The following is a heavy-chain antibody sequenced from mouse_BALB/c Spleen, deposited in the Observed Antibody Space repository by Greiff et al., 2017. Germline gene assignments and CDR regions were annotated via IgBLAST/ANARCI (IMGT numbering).Heavy chain of an antibody. D-gene: IGHD2-3*01. J-gene: IGHJ2*01. CDR3: ARNVGWLQTSYFDY. Sequence: VMLVESGPGLVQPSQSLSITCTVSGFSLTSYGVHWVRQSPGKGLEWLGVIWSGGSTDYNAAFISRLSISKDNSKSQVFFKMNSLQADDTAIYYCARNVGWLQTSYFDYWGQGTTLTVSS. CDR1: GFSLTSYG. CDR2: IWSGGST. V-gene: IGHV2-4-1*01.